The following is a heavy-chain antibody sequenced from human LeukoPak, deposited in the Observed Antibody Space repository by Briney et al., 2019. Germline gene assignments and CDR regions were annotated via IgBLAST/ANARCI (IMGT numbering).Heavy chain of an antibody. CDR1: GYSFTNYW. J-gene: IGHJ4*02. D-gene: IGHD1-1*01. Sequence: GESLKISCKGSGYSFTNYWIAWVRQIPGKGLEWMGIIYPGDSDTTYSPSFQGQVTISADRSLSTAYLQWSSLKASDIAMYYCARRRNVYYFDYWGQGTLVTVSS. CDR2: IYPGDSDT. CDR3: ARRRNVYYFDY. V-gene: IGHV5-51*01.